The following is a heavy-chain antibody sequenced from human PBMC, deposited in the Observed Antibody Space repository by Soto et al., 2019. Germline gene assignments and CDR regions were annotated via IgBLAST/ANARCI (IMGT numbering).Heavy chain of an antibody. D-gene: IGHD3-16*01. CDR2: ISPYNDYT. J-gene: IGHJ6*02. CDR1: GYTFIRYG. V-gene: IGHV1-18*01. CDR3: ARGGYYDNNWGKLRHYGLDV. Sequence: QVQLVQSAAEVKKPGASVKVSCKASGYTFIRYGITWVRQAPGQGPEWMGWISPYNDYTIYAQKVQGRVTVTTDTSTRTVYMELRSLKSDDTAVYYCARGGYYDNNWGKLRHYGLDVWGQGTSVTVSS.